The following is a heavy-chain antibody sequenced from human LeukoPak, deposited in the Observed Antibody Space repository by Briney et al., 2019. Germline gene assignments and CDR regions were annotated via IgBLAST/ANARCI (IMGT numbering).Heavy chain of an antibody. D-gene: IGHD3-22*01. J-gene: IGHJ4*02. CDR1: GFTFSSYG. CDR2: LWYDGSNK. V-gene: IGHV3-33*01. Sequence: GRSPRLSCAASGFTFSSYGMHWVRQAPGKGLEGVAVLWYDGSNKYYAESVKGRFTTIRDNSKNTLYLQMNSLRAEDTAVYYCARGEYYDSSGCDYWGQGTLVTVSS. CDR3: ARGEYYDSSGCDY.